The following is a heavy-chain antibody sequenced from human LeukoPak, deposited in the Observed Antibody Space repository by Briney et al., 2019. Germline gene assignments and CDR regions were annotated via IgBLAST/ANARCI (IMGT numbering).Heavy chain of an antibody. CDR3: ARGQEGFDY. Sequence: GASVKVSCKASGYSFTNNYIHWVRQAPGQGLEWMGMIYPRDGSTSYAQRFQDRVTVTRDTSTSTVHMELSGLGAEDTALYYCARGQEGFDYWGQGTLVTVPS. CDR1: GYSFTNNY. V-gene: IGHV1-46*01. J-gene: IGHJ4*02. CDR2: IYPRDGST.